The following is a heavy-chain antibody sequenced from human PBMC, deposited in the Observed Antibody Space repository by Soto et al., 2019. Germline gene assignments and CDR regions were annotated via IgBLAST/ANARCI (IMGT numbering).Heavy chain of an antibody. CDR2: IYHSGST. V-gene: IGHV4-30-2*01. CDR3: ARGSGSYLYRTYYFDY. D-gene: IGHD1-26*01. Sequence: SETLSLTCAVSGGSISSGGYSWSWIRQPPGKGLEWIGYIYHSGSTYYNPSLKSRVTISVDRSMNQFSLKPSSVTAADTAVYYCARGSGSYLYRTYYFDYWGKGTLVTVS. J-gene: IGHJ4*02. CDR1: GGSISSGGYS.